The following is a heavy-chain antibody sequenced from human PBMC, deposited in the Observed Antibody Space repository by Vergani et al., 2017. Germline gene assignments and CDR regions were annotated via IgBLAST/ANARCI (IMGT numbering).Heavy chain of an antibody. CDR1: GGSISSYY. CDR2: IYYSGST. V-gene: IGHV4-59*01. J-gene: IGHJ6*03. CDR3: ARGGYQLLSYYYYYMDV. D-gene: IGHD2-2*01. Sequence: QVQLQESGPGLVKPSETLSLTCTVSGGSISSYYWSWIRQPPGKGLEWIGYIYYSGSTNYNPSLKSRVTISVDTSKNQFSLKLSCVTAADTAVYYCARGGYQLLSYYYYYMDVWGKGTTVTVSS.